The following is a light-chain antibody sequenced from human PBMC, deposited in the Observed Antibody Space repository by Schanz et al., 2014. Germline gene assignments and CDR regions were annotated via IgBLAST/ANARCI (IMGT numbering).Light chain of an antibody. J-gene: IGKJ5*01. V-gene: IGKV3-15*01. CDR2: DAS. CDR3: QHYDSSSLFT. Sequence: EIVMTQSPATLSVSPGERATLSCRASQSVSTYLAWYQQKPGQPPRLLIYDASTRSTGIPARFSGSGSGTDFTLTISRLEPEDFAVYYCQHYDSSSLFTFGRGTRLEI. CDR1: QSVSTY.